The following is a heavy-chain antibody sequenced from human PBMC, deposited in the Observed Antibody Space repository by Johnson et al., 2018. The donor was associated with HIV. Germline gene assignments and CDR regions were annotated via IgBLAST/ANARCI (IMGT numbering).Heavy chain of an antibody. V-gene: IGHV3-30-3*01. D-gene: IGHD6-6*01. CDR3: ARVPGGAARAGGGAFDI. J-gene: IGHJ3*02. Sequence: VQLVESGGGVVQPRGSLRLSCAASGFDFNNFAMHWVRQAPGKGLEWVAVISYDGSNKAFADSLKGRFTISRDNSKNTVYLQMNSLRVEDSAVYYCARVPGGAARAGGGAFDIWGQGTMVTVSS. CDR1: GFDFNNFA. CDR2: ISYDGSNK.